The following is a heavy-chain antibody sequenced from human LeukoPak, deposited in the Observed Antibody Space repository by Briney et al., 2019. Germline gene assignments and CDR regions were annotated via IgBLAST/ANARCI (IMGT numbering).Heavy chain of an antibody. V-gene: IGHV4-34*01. CDR3: ARVGYGSGSYYNNAFDI. J-gene: IGHJ3*02. CDR2: INHSGST. D-gene: IGHD3-10*01. Sequence: SETLSLTCAVYGGSFSGYYWSWIRQPPGKGLERIGEINHSGSTNYNPSLKSRVTISVDTSKNQFSLKLSSVTAADTAVYYCARVGYGSGSYYNNAFDIWGQGTMVTVSS. CDR1: GGSFSGYY.